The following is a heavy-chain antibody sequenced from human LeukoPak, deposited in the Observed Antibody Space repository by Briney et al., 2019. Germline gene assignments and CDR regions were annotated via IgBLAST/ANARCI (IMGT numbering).Heavy chain of an antibody. CDR2: ISSSGSYI. V-gene: IGHV3-11*04. CDR1: GFTFSDYY. CDR3: AREGCSSTSCFDY. Sequence: GGSQRLSCAASGFTFSDYYMSWIRQAPGKGLEWVSYISSSGSYIYYADSVKGRFTISRDDAKNSLYLQMNSLRAEDTAVYYCAREGCSSTSCFDYWGQGTLVTVSS. J-gene: IGHJ4*02. D-gene: IGHD2-2*01.